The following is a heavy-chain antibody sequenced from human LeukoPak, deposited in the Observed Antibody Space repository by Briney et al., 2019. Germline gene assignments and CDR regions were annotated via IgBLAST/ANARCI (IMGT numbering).Heavy chain of an antibody. CDR2: IYYSGSS. CDR1: GGYISSFY. J-gene: IGHJ5*02. V-gene: IGHV4-59*01. CDR3: ARADR. Sequence: SETLSLTCTVSGGYISSFYWSWIRQPPGKGLEWIGYIYYSGSSNYNPSLKSRVTISGDTSENQISLKLSSVTAADTAVYYCARADRWGQGTLVTVSS.